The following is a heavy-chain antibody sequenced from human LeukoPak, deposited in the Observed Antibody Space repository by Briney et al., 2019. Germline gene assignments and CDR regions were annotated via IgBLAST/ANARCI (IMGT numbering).Heavy chain of an antibody. CDR2: IHHSGRT. CDR1: GGSISSYY. J-gene: IGHJ4*02. V-gene: IGHV4-59*01. D-gene: IGHD2-2*01. Sequence: PSETLSLTCTVSGGSISSYYWSWIRQPPGKGLEWIGYIHHSGRTNYNPSLSDRVSFSVDTSKNQFSLHVYSVTAADTAVYYCARAGPLGEAGTGPAAIGFDNWGQGTLVTVSS. CDR3: ARAGPLGEAGTGPAAIGFDN.